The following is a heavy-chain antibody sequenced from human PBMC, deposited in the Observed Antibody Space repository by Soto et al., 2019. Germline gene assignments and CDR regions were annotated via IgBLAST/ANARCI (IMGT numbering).Heavy chain of an antibody. CDR2: IKSRTDGGTS. D-gene: IGHD1-26*01. V-gene: IGHV3-15*07. Sequence: PGGSLRLSCVASGFTVTDIYMNWVRQAPGKGLEWVGRIKSRTDGGTSDYGAPAKGRFAISRDDSRNIVYMQMNSLKIEDTGVYYCTTDSYSSAITVRSDYWGHGTLVTVSS. CDR3: TTDSYSSAITVRSDY. J-gene: IGHJ4*01. CDR1: GFTVTDIY.